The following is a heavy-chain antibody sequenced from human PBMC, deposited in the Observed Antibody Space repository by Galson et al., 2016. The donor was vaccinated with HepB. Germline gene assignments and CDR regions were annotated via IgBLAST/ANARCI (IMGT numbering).Heavy chain of an antibody. CDR2: LIPIFGST. J-gene: IGHJ3*02. CDR1: GGTFSSFA. V-gene: IGHV1-69*06. CDR3: ASRPSYYDILTGSEAFGI. D-gene: IGHD3-9*01. Sequence: SVKVSCKASGGTFSSFAISWVRQAPGQGLEWMGGLIPIFGSTNYTQKFQGRVTITADKSTSTAYMELSSLRSEDTAVYYCASRPSYYDILTGSEAFGIWCQGTVVTVSS.